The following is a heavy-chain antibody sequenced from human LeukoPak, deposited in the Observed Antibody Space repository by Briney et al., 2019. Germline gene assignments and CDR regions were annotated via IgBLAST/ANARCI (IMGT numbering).Heavy chain of an antibody. CDR3: AKDLDGGASD. CDR2: ISGSGGST. J-gene: IGHJ4*02. D-gene: IGHD4-23*01. Sequence: PGGSLRLSCAASGFTFSSYSMNWVRQAPGKGLEWVSTISGSGGSTYYADSVKGRFTISRDNSKNTLYLQVNSLRAEDTAIYYCAKDLDGGASDWGQGTLVTVSS. V-gene: IGHV3-23*01. CDR1: GFTFSSYS.